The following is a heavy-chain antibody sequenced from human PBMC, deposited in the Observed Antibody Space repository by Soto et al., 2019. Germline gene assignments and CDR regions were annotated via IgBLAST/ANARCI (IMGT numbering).Heavy chain of an antibody. Sequence: PSETLSLTCAVYGGSFSGYYWSWIRQPPGKGLEWIGYIYYSGSTNYNPSLKSRVTISVDTSKNQFSLKLSSVTAADTAVYYCARAGTMVRGVIIYYYYYMHVCGKGTTVTVSS. CDR3: ARAGTMVRGVIIYYYYYMHV. CDR2: IYYSGST. V-gene: IGHV4-59*01. D-gene: IGHD3-10*01. CDR1: GGSFSGYY. J-gene: IGHJ6*03.